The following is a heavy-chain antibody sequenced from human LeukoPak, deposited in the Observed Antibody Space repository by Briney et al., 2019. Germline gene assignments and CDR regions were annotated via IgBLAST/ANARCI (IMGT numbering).Heavy chain of an antibody. CDR2: ISYDGSNK. J-gene: IGHJ4*02. V-gene: IGHV3-30-3*01. D-gene: IGHD2-8*01. CDR1: GFTFSSYA. CDR3: ARGEGYCTNGVCCPEFDY. Sequence: GRSLRLSCAASGFTFSSYAMHWVRQAPGKGLEGVAVISYDGSNKYYADSVKGRFTISRDNSKNTLYLQMNSLRAEDTAVYYCARGEGYCTNGVCCPEFDYWGQGTLVTVSS.